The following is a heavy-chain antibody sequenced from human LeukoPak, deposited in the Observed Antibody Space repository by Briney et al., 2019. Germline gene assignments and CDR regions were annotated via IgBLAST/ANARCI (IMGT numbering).Heavy chain of an antibody. CDR3: ARSYGSGSYDY. V-gene: IGHV3-20*04. Sequence: AGGSLRLSCAASGFTFDDYVMSWVRQAPGKGLEWVSGINWNGGSTGYADSVKGRFTISRDNAKNSLYLQMNSLRAEDTALYYCARSYGSGSYDYWGQGTLVTVSS. CDR2: INWNGGST. D-gene: IGHD3-10*01. J-gene: IGHJ4*02. CDR1: GFTFDDYV.